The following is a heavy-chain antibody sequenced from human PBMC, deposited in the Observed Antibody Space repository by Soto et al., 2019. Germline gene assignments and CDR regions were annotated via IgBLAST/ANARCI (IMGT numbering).Heavy chain of an antibody. Sequence: EVQLVESGGGLVQPGGSLRLSCAASGFTFNNYWIHWVRQAPGKGLVWVSRINSDGSRTNYADCVKGRFTISRDNAKNTVYLQMNSLRVEDTAVYYCERGGYGSYWIDYWGQGTLVTVSS. V-gene: IGHV3-74*01. CDR2: INSDGSRT. CDR3: ERGGYGSYWIDY. J-gene: IGHJ4*02. D-gene: IGHD3-10*01. CDR1: GFTFNNYW.